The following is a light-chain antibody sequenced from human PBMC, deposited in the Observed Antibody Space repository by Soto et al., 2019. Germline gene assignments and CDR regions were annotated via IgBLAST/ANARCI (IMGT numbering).Light chain of an antibody. Sequence: QSVPTQPASVSGSPGQSITISCTGTSSDVGGYNYVSWYQQHPGKAPKLMIYDVSNRPSGVSNRFSGSKSGNTASLTISGLQAEDEADYYCSSYTSSSTWVFGTGTKVTVL. V-gene: IGLV2-14*01. J-gene: IGLJ1*01. CDR1: SSDVGGYNY. CDR2: DVS. CDR3: SSYTSSSTWV.